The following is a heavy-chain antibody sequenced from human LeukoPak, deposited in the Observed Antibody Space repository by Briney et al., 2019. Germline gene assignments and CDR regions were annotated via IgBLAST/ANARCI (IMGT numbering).Heavy chain of an antibody. D-gene: IGHD3-3*01. CDR1: GFTFSTYA. V-gene: IGHV3-30-3*01. Sequence: PGTSLRLSCAASGFTFSTYAMHWVRQAPGKGLEWVAVISYDGSNKYYADSAKGRFTISRDNAKNSLYLQMNSLRAEDTAVYYCARSPAQSLRFLEWLSYYFDYWGQGTLVTVSS. J-gene: IGHJ4*02. CDR3: ARSPAQSLRFLEWLSYYFDY. CDR2: ISYDGSNK.